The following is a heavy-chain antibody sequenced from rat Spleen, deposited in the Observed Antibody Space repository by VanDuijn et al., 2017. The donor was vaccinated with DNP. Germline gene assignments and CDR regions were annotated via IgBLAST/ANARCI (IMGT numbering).Heavy chain of an antibody. CDR1: GFNLNDYW. CDR3: ARLRLEWEVRAMDA. CDR2: ISYGGST. J-gene: IGHJ4*01. D-gene: IGHD1-1*01. Sequence: EVKLVESGGGLVQPGRSLKLSCAASGFNLNDYWMGWIRKFPGSEMEWIGHISYGGSTRYNPSLKSRISITRDTSKNQFFLQLNSLTTEDTATYYYARLRLEWEVRAMDAWGQGTSVTVSS. V-gene: IGHV3-1*01.